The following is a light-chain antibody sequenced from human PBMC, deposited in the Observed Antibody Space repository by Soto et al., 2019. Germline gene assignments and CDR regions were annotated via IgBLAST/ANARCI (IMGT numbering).Light chain of an antibody. CDR1: QSVSSY. Sequence: EIVLTQSPATLSLSPGERATLSCRASQSVSSYLAWYQQKPGQAPRLLIYDASNRANGIPARFSGSGSGTIFTLTISSLEPEDFAVYYCQQRSNWPWTFGQGTKVDIK. J-gene: IGKJ1*01. V-gene: IGKV3-11*01. CDR3: QQRSNWPWT. CDR2: DAS.